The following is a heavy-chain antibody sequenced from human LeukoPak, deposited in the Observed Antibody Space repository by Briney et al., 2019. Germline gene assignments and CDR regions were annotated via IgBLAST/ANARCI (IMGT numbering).Heavy chain of an antibody. V-gene: IGHV5-51*01. D-gene: IGHD5-18*01. CDR3: ARQMGGYSYGSTNFDY. J-gene: IGHJ4*02. Sequence: PGESLQISCQGSGYSFTSYWIGWVRQMPGKGLEWMGIIYPGDSDTRYSPSFQGQVTISADKSISTAYLQWSSLKASDTAMYYCARQMGGYSYGSTNFDYWGQGTLVTVSS. CDR2: IYPGDSDT. CDR1: GYSFTSYW.